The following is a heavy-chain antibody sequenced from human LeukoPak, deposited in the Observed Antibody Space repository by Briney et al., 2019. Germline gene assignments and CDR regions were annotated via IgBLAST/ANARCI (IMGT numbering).Heavy chain of an antibody. CDR3: ARDKDILTGYSAFDI. Sequence: GGSLRLSCAASGFTFSSYAMHWVRQAPGKGLEWVAVISYDGSNKYYADSVKGRFTISRDNSKNTLYLQMNSLRAEDTAVYYCARDKDILTGYSAFDIWGQGTMVTVSS. J-gene: IGHJ3*02. D-gene: IGHD3-9*01. V-gene: IGHV3-30-3*01. CDR1: GFTFSSYA. CDR2: ISYDGSNK.